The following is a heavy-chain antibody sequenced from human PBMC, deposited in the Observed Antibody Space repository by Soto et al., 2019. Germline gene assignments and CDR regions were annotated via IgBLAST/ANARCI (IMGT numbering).Heavy chain of an antibody. D-gene: IGHD3-3*01. J-gene: IGHJ6*03. CDR1: GYTFTSYG. V-gene: IGHV1-18*01. CDR2: ISAYNGNT. CDR3: ARDREVQDFWSGGYYMDV. Sequence: QVQLVQSGAEVKKPGASVKVSCKASGYTFTSYGISWVRQAPGQGLERMGWISAYNGNTNYAQKLQGRVTMTTDTSTSTAYMELRSLRSDDTAVYYCARDREVQDFWSGGYYMDVWGKGTTVTVSS.